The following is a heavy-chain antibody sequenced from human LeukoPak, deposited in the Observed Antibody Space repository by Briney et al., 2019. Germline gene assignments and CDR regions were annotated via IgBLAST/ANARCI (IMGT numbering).Heavy chain of an antibody. V-gene: IGHV3-21*01. CDR3: ARALPSPLYSGSYADAFDI. D-gene: IGHD1-26*01. CDR1: GFTFSSYS. J-gene: IGHJ3*02. CDR2: ISSSSSYV. Sequence: GGSLRLSCAASGFTFSSYSMNWVRQAPGKGLEWVSSISSSSSYVYYADSVKGRFTISRDNAKNSLYLQMNSLRAEDTAVYYCARALPSPLYSGSYADAFDIWGQGTMVTVSS.